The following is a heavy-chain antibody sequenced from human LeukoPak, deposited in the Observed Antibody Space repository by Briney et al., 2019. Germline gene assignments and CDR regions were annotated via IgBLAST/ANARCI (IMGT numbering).Heavy chain of an antibody. J-gene: IGHJ4*02. CDR2: INQDGSEE. V-gene: IGHV3-7*01. CDR1: GFTFVGYW. Sequence: PGGSLRLTCEASGFTFVGYWMTWVRQAPGKGLEWVANINQDGSEEHYADSVKGRFTISRDNDKNSVFLQMDSLRDEDTAVYYCARDYGNASDYLNDSWGQGTLVTVSS. CDR3: ARDYGNASDYLNDS. D-gene: IGHD3-16*01.